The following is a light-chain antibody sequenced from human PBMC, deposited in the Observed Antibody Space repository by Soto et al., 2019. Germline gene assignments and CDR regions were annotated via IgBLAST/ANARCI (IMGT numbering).Light chain of an antibody. CDR1: SGSVSTTYY. J-gene: IGLJ2*01. CDR2: STN. V-gene: IGLV8-61*01. Sequence: QAVVTQEPSFSVSPGGTVTLTCGLTSGSVSTTYYPSWYQQTPGQAPRTLIYSTNTRSSGVPDRFSRSILGNKAALTITGVQADDESGYHCMLYMGGGLVVFGGGTKLTVL. CDR3: MLYMGGGLVV.